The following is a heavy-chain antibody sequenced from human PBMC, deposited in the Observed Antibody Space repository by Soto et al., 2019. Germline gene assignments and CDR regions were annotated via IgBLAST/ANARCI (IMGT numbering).Heavy chain of an antibody. CDR1: GFTFSSYG. Sequence: QVQLVESGGGVVQPGRSLRLSCAASGFTFSSYGMHWVRQAPGKGLEWVAVISYDGSNKYYADSVKGRFTISRDNSKNTLYLQMNSLRAEDTAVYYCAKVGPAYYYDSTSYYFDYWGQGTLVTVSS. J-gene: IGHJ4*02. CDR3: AKVGPAYYYDSTSYYFDY. CDR2: ISYDGSNK. D-gene: IGHD3-22*01. V-gene: IGHV3-30*18.